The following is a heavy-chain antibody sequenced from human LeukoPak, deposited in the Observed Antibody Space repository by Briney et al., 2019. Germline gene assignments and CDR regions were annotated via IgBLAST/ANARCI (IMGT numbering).Heavy chain of an antibody. V-gene: IGHV4-39*01. J-gene: IGHJ4*02. CDR3: ARGSTIWRRGYFDY. D-gene: IGHD3-16*01. CDR2: IYYSGST. Sequence: SETLSLTCTVSGGSISSSSYYRGWIRQPPGKGLEWIGSIYYSGSTYYNPSLKSRVTISVDTSKNQFSLKLSSVTAADTAVYYCARGSTIWRRGYFDYWGQGTLVTVSS. CDR1: GGSISSSSYY.